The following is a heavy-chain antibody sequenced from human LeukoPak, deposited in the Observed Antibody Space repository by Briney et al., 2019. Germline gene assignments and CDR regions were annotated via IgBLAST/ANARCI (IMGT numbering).Heavy chain of an antibody. J-gene: IGHJ6*02. CDR2: FDPEDGQK. CDR3: ATTFRATDDDYYGMDA. D-gene: IGHD2/OR15-2a*01. Sequence: ASVKVSCKVSGYSATQLSMHWVRQIPGKGLEWMGGFDPEDGQKIYAQKFQGRVTMTDYTSTDTAYIEVSGLRSDDTAVYFCATTFRATDDDYYGMDAWGQGTTVTVSS. CDR1: GYSATQLS. V-gene: IGHV1-24*01.